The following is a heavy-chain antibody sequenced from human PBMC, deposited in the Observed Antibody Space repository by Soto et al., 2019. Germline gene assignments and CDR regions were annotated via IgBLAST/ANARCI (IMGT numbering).Heavy chain of an antibody. V-gene: IGHV3-21*01. CDR2: ISSSSSYI. CDR3: ARDLGAIQLTETYYVDY. CDR1: GFTFSSYS. Sequence: GGSLSLSCAASGFTFSSYSMNWVRQAPGKGLEWVSSISSSSSYIYYADSVKGRFTIARDNAKNSLYLQMNSLRAEDTTVYYCARDLGAIQLTETYYVDYWGQGTLVTVSS. J-gene: IGHJ4*02. D-gene: IGHD2-21*01.